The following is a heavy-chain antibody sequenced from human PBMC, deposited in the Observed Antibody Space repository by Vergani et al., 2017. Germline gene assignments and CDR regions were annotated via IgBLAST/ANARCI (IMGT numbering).Heavy chain of an antibody. V-gene: IGHV3-9*01. Sequence: EVQLVESGGGLVQPGRSLRLSCAASGFTFDDYAMHWVRQAPGKGLEWVSGISWNSGSIGYADSVKGRFTISRDNAKNSLYLQMNSLRAEDTALYYCAKGGRFLEWLLYYYYYMDVWGKGTTVTVS. CDR1: GFTFDDYA. CDR3: AKGGRFLEWLLYYYYYMDV. CDR2: ISWNSGSI. J-gene: IGHJ6*03. D-gene: IGHD3-3*01.